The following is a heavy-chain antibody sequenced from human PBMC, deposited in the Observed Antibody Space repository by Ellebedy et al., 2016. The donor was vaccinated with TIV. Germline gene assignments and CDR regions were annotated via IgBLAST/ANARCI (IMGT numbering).Heavy chain of an antibody. CDR3: ARGGAAGSSDYYYGMDV. Sequence: MPSETLSLTCTVSGASISTFSDFWGWIRQPPGKGLEWIGSLYYSGSAYYNPSLKSRVTISVDRAKNQFSLNVTSVTAADTAVYYGARGGAAGSSDYYYGMDVWGQGTTVTVSS. J-gene: IGHJ6*02. CDR2: LYYSGSA. CDR1: GASISTFSDF. V-gene: IGHV4-39*01. D-gene: IGHD6-13*01.